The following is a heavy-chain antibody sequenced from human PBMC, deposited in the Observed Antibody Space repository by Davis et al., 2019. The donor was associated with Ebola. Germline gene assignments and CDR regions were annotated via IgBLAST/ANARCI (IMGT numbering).Heavy chain of an antibody. CDR1: GYTFTSHT. V-gene: IGHV1-18*04. D-gene: IGHD1-1*01. CDR3: ARAQFPTTSDH. CDR2: ISVYNGET. J-gene: IGHJ4*02. Sequence: AASVKVSCKASGYTFTSHTITWVRQAPGQGLEWMGRISVYNGETIYAQRFQDRVTMTTDTSTSTAYMEVRSLRSDDTAVYYCARAQFPTTSDHWGQGTLVTVSS.